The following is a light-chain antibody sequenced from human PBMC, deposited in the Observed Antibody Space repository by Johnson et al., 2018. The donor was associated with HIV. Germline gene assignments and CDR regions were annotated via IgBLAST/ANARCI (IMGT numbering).Light chain of an antibody. CDR1: SSNIGKNY. CDR2: DYD. CDR3: GTWDTSLSGGV. V-gene: IGLV1-51*01. J-gene: IGLJ1*01. Sequence: QSFLTQPPSVSAAPGQKVTISCSGSSSNIGKNYVSWYQLLPGTAPKLLIYDYDKRPSGIPDRFSGSKSGTSATLGITGLQTGDEADYYCGTWDTSLSGGVFGTGTKVTVL.